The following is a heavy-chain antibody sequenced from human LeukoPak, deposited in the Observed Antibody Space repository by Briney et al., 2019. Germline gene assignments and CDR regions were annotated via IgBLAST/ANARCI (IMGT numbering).Heavy chain of an antibody. CDR1: DVSIGTYY. V-gene: IGHV4-59*03. Sequence: SETLSLTCSVSDVSIGTYYWSWIRQSPGQGLEWTGNIYYRGDINYNPSLKSRVIISIDTSKNQFSLKVTSLTAADTAVYYCATNKDWAEADWGQGTLVIVSS. CDR3: ATNKDWAEAD. CDR2: IYYRGDI. D-gene: IGHD3/OR15-3a*01. J-gene: IGHJ4*02.